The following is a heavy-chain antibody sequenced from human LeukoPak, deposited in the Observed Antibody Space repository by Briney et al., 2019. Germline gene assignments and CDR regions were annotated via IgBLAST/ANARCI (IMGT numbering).Heavy chain of an antibody. J-gene: IGHJ4*02. Sequence: PSETLSLTCAVYGGSFSGYYWSWIRQPPGKGLEWIGEINHSGSTNYNPSLKSRVTISVDTSKNQFSLKLSSVTAADTAVYYCARGGDVVVPAAIFSPPDYWGQGTLVTVSS. CDR2: INHSGST. D-gene: IGHD2-2*01. V-gene: IGHV4-34*01. CDR3: ARGGDVVVPAAIFSPPDY. CDR1: GGSFSGYY.